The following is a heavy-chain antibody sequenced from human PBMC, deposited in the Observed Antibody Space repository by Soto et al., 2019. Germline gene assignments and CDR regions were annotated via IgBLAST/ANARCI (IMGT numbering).Heavy chain of an antibody. CDR1: GFTFSSYG. CDR2: ISYDGSNK. V-gene: IGHV3-30*18. Sequence: GGSLRLSCAASGFTFSSYGMHWVRQAPGKGLEWVAVISYDGSNKYYADSVKGRFTISRDNSKNTLYLQMNSLRAEDTAVYYCAKGGWEQYYYYGMDVWGQGTTVTVSS. J-gene: IGHJ6*02. CDR3: AKGGWEQYYYYGMDV. D-gene: IGHD1-26*01.